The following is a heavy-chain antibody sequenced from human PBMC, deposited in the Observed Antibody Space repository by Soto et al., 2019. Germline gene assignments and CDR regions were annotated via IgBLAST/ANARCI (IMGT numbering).Heavy chain of an antibody. CDR2: ISAYNGNT. J-gene: IGHJ6*02. D-gene: IGHD6-13*01. V-gene: IGHV1-18*01. Sequence: GASVKVSCKASGYTFTSYGISWVRQAPGQGLEWMGWISAYNGNTNYAQKLQGRVTMTTDTSTSTAYMELNSLRAEDTAVYYCAATGRGPGAAAGIVYYYGMDVWGQGTTVTVSS. CDR1: GYTFTSYG. CDR3: AATGRGPGAAAGIVYYYGMDV.